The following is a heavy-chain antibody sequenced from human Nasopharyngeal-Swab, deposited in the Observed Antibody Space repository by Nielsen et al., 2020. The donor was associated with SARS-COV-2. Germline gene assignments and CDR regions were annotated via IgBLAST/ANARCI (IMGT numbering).Heavy chain of an antibody. CDR2: IYSGGST. V-gene: IGHV3-53*04. J-gene: IGHJ4*02. D-gene: IGHD3-22*01. Sequence: VRQAPGKGLEWVSVIYSGGSTYYADSVKGRFTISRHNSKNTLYLQMNSLRAEDTAVYYCAREAPTYYYDSSPGGGSDYWGQGTLVTVSS. CDR3: AREAPTYYYDSSPGGGSDY.